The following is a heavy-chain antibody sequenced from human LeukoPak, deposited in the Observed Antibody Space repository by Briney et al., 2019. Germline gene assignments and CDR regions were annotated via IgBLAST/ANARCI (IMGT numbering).Heavy chain of an antibody. V-gene: IGHV1-2*02. CDR3: ARGNFRITMISGFDY. CDR2: INPNSGGT. D-gene: IGHD3-22*01. Sequence: ASVKVSCKASGYTFTGYYMHWVRQAPGQGLEWMGWINPNSGGTNYAQKFQGRVTMTRDTSISTAYMELSRLRSDDTAVYYCARGNFRITMISGFDYWGQGTLVTVSS. J-gene: IGHJ4*02. CDR1: GYTFTGYY.